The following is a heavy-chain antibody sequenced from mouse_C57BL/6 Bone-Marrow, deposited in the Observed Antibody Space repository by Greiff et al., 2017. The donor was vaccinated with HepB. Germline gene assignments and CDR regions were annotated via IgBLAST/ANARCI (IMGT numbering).Heavy chain of an antibody. CDR2: IDPSDSYT. CDR3: EYAAGFAY. V-gene: IGHV1-59*01. D-gene: IGHD2-10*02. Sequence: QVQLQQPGAELVRPGTSVKLSCKASGYTFTSYWMHWVKQRPGQGLEWIGVIDPSDSYTNYNQKFKGKATLTVDTSSSTAYMQLSSLTSEDSAVSCCEYAAGFAYWGQGTPVTVSA. CDR1: GYTFTSYW. J-gene: IGHJ3*01.